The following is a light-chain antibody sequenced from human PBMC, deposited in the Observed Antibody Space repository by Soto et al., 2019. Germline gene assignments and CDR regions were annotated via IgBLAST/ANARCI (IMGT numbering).Light chain of an antibody. J-gene: IGKJ2*01. V-gene: IGKV3-15*01. CDR2: GAS. Sequence: EILMTQSPATLSVSPGERATLSCRASQSVNNNLAWYQQKAGQAPRLLIYGASTRATGIPARFRGSGSGTEFTLTISSLQSEDFGVYYCQQRSNWPWTFGQGTKLEIK. CDR3: QQRSNWPWT. CDR1: QSVNNN.